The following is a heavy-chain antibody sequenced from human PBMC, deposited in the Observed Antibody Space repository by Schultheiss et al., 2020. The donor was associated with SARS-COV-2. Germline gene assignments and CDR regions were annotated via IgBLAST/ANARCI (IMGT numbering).Heavy chain of an antibody. D-gene: IGHD6-6*01. CDR2: IYTSGST. CDR1: GGSISSSSYY. J-gene: IGHJ4*02. Sequence: SETLSLTCTVSGGSISSSSYYWGWIRQPPGKGLEWIGRIYTSGSTNYNPSLKSLVTMSVDTSKNQFSLKLSSVTAADTAVYYCARLSYSSSSGDFDYWGQGTLVTVSS. V-gene: IGHV4-39*07. CDR3: ARLSYSSSSGDFDY.